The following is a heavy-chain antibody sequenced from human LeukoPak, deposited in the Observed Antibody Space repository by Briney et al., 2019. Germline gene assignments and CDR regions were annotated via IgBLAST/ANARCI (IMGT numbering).Heavy chain of an antibody. CDR2: INHSGST. CDR1: GGSFSGYY. CDR3: ARAYGGSDY. D-gene: IGHD5-12*01. J-gene: IGHJ4*02. V-gene: IGHV4-34*01. Sequence: SETLSLTCAVYGGSFSGYYWSWIRQPPGKGLEWIGEINHSGSTNYNPSLKSRVTISVDTSKNQFSLKLSSVTAAHTAVYYCARAYGGSDYWGQGTLATVSS.